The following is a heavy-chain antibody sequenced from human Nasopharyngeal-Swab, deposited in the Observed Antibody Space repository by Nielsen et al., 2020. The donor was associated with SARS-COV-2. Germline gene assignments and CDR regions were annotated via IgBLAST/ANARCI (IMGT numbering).Heavy chain of an antibody. CDR3: AKNSGSYMGRSAFDI. V-gene: IGHV3-9*01. CDR1: GFPFDVYA. Sequence: SLKISCAASGFPFDVYAMHWVRQAPGKGLEWVSGISWNSGSTGYADSVKGRFTISRDNAKNSLYLQMNSLRAEDTALYYCAKNSGSYMGRSAFDIWGQGTMVTVSS. J-gene: IGHJ3*02. CDR2: ISWNSGST. D-gene: IGHD1-26*01.